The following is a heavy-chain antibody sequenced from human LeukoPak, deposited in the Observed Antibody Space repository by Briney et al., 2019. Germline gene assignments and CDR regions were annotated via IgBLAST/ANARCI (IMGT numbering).Heavy chain of an antibody. D-gene: IGHD3-3*01. CDR3: ARVRSSDMDV. CDR2: ISSSSSTI. J-gene: IGHJ6*03. Sequence: PGGSLRLSCVASGFTFNNYWMNWVRQAPGKGLEWVSYISSSSSTIYYADSVKGRFTISRDNAKNSLYLQMNSLRAEDTAVYYCARVRSSDMDVWGKGTTVTVSS. CDR1: GFTFNNYW. V-gene: IGHV3-48*01.